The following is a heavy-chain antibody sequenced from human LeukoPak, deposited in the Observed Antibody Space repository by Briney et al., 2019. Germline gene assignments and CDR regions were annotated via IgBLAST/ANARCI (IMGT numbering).Heavy chain of an antibody. V-gene: IGHV3-30*04. J-gene: IGHJ6*03. CDR2: ISYDGSNK. CDR1: GFTFSSYA. CDR3: AKDAHRGYYYYMDV. D-gene: IGHD3-10*01. Sequence: GGSLRLSCAASGFTFSSYAMHWVRQAPGKGLEWVAVISYDGSNKYYADSVKGRFTISRDNSKNTLYLQMNSLRAEDTAVYYCAKDAHRGYYYYMDVWGKGTTVTVSS.